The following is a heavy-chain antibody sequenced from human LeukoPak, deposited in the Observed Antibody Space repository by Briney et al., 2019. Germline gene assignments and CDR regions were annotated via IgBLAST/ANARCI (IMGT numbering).Heavy chain of an antibody. CDR1: GFTFSSYW. J-gene: IGHJ4*02. Sequence: GGSLRLSCAASGFTFSSYWMSWVRQAPGKGLEWVANIKQDGSEKYYVDSVKGRFTISRDSAKNTLYLQMNSLRAEDTAVYYCARDLRSGTPLDCRGQGTLVTVSS. CDR3: ARDLRSGTPLDC. D-gene: IGHD1-7*01. CDR2: IKQDGSEK. V-gene: IGHV3-7*01.